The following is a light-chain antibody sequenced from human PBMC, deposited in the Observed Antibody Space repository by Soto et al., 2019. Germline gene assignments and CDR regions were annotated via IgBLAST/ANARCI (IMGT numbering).Light chain of an antibody. CDR3: QQTLSTPHS. Sequence: DIQMTQSPTSLAASVGDRVTITCQASQGLITFLNWYQQKPGKAPKLLIHDTSSLQRGVPSRFSGSGYGTDFSLTINSLQPEDFASYYCQQTLSTPHSFGGGTKLEIK. V-gene: IGKV1-39*01. J-gene: IGKJ4*01. CDR1: QGLITF. CDR2: DTS.